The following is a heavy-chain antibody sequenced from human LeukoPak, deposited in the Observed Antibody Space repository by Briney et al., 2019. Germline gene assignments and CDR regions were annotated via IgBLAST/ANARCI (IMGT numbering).Heavy chain of an antibody. V-gene: IGHV1-18*01. CDR2: ISAYNGNT. CDR3: ARDNLGSTSYYYYGMDV. J-gene: IGHJ6*02. D-gene: IGHD2-2*01. Sequence: ASVKVSCKASGHTFTSYGISWVRQAPGQGLEWMGWISAYNGNTNYAQKLQGRVTMTTDTSTSTAYMELRSLRSDDTAVYYCARDNLGSTSYYYYGMDVWGQGTTVTVSS. CDR1: GHTFTSYG.